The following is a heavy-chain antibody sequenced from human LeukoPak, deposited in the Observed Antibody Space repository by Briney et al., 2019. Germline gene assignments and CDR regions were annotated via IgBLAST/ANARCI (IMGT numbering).Heavy chain of an antibody. Sequence: SETLSLTCTVSGGSISSYYWSWIRQPAGKGLEWIGRIYTSGSTNYNPSLKSRVTMSVDTSKNQFSLKLSSVTAADTAVYYCARGGYYYDSSGLREFDYWGQGTLVTVSS. V-gene: IGHV4-4*07. D-gene: IGHD3-22*01. J-gene: IGHJ4*02. CDR1: GGSISSYY. CDR2: IYTSGST. CDR3: ARGGYYYDSSGLREFDY.